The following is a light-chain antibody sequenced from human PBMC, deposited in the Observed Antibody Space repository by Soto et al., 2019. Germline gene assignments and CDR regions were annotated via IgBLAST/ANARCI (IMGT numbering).Light chain of an antibody. CDR3: AAWDDSLNGVV. J-gene: IGLJ2*01. CDR1: SSNIGSNT. V-gene: IGLV1-44*01. Sequence: QSVLTQPPSASGTPGQRVTFFCSGSSSNIGSNTVNWYQQLPGTAPKLLIYTNNQRPSGVPDRFSGSKSGTSASLAITGLQSEDEADYYCAAWDDSLNGVVFGGVTQLTVL. CDR2: TNN.